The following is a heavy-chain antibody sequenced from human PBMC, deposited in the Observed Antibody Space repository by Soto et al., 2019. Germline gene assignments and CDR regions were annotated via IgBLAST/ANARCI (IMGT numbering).Heavy chain of an antibody. CDR3: ARDQPEILLWIGELSNPYYFDY. Sequence: QVPLVQSGAEVKKPGASVKGSCKASGYTFTSYGISWVRQAPGQGLEWMGWISAYNGNTNYAQKLQGRVTMTTDTSTSTAYMELRRLRSADTPVYYCARDQPEILLWIGELSNPYYFDYWGQGTLVTVSS. D-gene: IGHD3-10*01. V-gene: IGHV1-18*01. J-gene: IGHJ4*02. CDR2: ISAYNGNT. CDR1: GYTFTSYG.